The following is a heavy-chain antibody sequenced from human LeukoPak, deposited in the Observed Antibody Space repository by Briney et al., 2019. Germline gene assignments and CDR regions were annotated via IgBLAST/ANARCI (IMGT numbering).Heavy chain of an antibody. V-gene: IGHV3-15*01. D-gene: IGHD6-13*01. J-gene: IGHJ6*03. CDR1: GFTFSNVW. CDR2: IKSKTDGGTT. CDR3: TTWVRGWSWYGYHYYMDV. Sequence: KAGGSLRLSCAASGFTFSNVWMSWVRQAPGKGREWVGRIKSKTDGGTTDYAAPVKGRFTISRDDSKNTLYLQMNSLKTEDTAVYYCTTWVRGWSWYGYHYYMDVWGKGTTVTISS.